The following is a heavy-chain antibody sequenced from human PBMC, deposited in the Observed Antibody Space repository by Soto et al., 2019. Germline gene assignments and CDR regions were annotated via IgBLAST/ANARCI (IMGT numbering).Heavy chain of an antibody. Sequence: QVQLVESGGGVVQPGRSLRLSCAASGFTFNSYAMHWVRQAPGKGLEWVAVISYDGIHKYYADSVRGRFTISRDNSKNTLYLQMNSLRAEDTAVYYCARDRGRGGPIGAYYFDYWGQGTLVTVSS. V-gene: IGHV3-30-3*01. CDR2: ISYDGIHK. D-gene: IGHD3-10*01. CDR1: GFTFNSYA. J-gene: IGHJ4*02. CDR3: ARDRGRGGPIGAYYFDY.